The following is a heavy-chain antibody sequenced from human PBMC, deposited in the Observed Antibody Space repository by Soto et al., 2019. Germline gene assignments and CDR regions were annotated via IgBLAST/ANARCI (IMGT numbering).Heavy chain of an antibody. Sequence: GGSLRLSCAASGFTFSSYAMHWVRQAPGKGLEWVAVISYDGSNKYYADSVKGRFTISRDNSKNTLYLQMNSLRAEDTAVYYCARDRSSSWYGWFDSWGQGTLVTVSS. J-gene: IGHJ5*01. V-gene: IGHV3-30-3*01. CDR2: ISYDGSNK. CDR3: ARDRSSSWYGWFDS. D-gene: IGHD6-13*01. CDR1: GFTFSSYA.